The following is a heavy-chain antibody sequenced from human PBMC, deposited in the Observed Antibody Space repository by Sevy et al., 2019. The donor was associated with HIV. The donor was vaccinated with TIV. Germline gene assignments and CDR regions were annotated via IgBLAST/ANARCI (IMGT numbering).Heavy chain of an antibody. CDR3: AREGCTRPQDY. CDR1: GFNFNIYS. D-gene: IGHD2-8*01. J-gene: IGHJ4*02. V-gene: IGHV3-23*01. CDR2: LSFGCGKI. Sequence: GGSLRLSCAVSGFNFNIYSMSWVRQAPGKGLEWVSTLSFGCGKINYADSVKGRFSISRDDSKNTLYLQMNSLRAEDTAVYFCAREGCTRPQDYWGQGTLVTVSS.